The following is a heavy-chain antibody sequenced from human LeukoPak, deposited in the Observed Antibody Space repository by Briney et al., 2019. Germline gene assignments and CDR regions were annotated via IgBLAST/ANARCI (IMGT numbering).Heavy chain of an antibody. CDR2: IKSDGSST. D-gene: IGHD6-13*01. Sequence: GGSLRLSCAVSGFTFSSYWMHWVRQAPGKGLVWVSRIKSDGSSTTYADAVKGRFTISRDNAKNTLYLQMNSLRAEDTAVYYCTRRAAALDAFDIWGQGTMVTVSS. CDR1: GFTFSSYW. CDR3: TRRAAALDAFDI. V-gene: IGHV3-74*01. J-gene: IGHJ3*02.